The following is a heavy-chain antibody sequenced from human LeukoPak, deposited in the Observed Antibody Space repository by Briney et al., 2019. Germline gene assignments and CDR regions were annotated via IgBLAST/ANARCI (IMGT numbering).Heavy chain of an antibody. CDR3: ARAIVTPSGYVWYFDL. D-gene: IGHD3-3*01. CDR2: IYYSGSI. J-gene: IGHJ2*01. CDR1: GGSISSGGYW. Sequence: PSQTLSLTCTVSGGSISSGGYWWSWIRQYPGKGLEWIGYIYYSGSIYYNPSLRSRVTVSVDTSQNQYSLKVNSVTAADTAVYYCARAIVTPSGYVWYFDLWGRGTLVTVSS. V-gene: IGHV4-31*03.